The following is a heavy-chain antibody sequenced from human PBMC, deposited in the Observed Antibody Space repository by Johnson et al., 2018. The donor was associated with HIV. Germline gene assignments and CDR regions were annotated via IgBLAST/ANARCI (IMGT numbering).Heavy chain of an antibody. D-gene: IGHD1-26*01. CDR2: ISYDGSNK. CDR1: GFTFSSYA. V-gene: IGHV3-30-3*01. CDR3: ARYSGSYLPVAFDI. J-gene: IGHJ3*02. Sequence: QMQLVESGGGVVQPGRSLRLSCAASGFTFSSYAMHWVRQAPGKGLEWVAVISYDGSNKYYADSVKGRFTISRDNSNNTMYLQMNSLRAEDTAVYYCARYSGSYLPVAFDIWGQGTMVTVSS.